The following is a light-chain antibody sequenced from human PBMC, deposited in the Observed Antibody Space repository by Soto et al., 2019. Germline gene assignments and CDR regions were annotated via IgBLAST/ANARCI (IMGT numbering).Light chain of an antibody. CDR3: CSYAGRSTFEV. V-gene: IGLV2-23*03. J-gene: IGLJ3*02. CDR1: SSDVATFNL. Sequence: QSVLTQPASVSGSPGQSITISCTGTSSDVATFNLVSWYQQYPGKAPKLMIYEGSKWPSGVSNRFSGSRSGNTASLTISGLQAEDEADYYCCSYAGRSTFEVFGGGTKVTVL. CDR2: EGS.